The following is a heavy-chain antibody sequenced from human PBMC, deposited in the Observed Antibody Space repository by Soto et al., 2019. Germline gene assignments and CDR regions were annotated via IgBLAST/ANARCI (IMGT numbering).Heavy chain of an antibody. CDR3: PRERDLTIFGVVTDAFDI. D-gene: IGHD3-3*01. CDR2: IWYDGSNK. Sequence: GGSLRLSCAASGFTFSSYGMHWVRQAPGKGLEWVAVIWYDGSNKYYADSVKGRFTISRDNSKNTLYLQMNSLRAEDTAVYYCPRERDLTIFGVVTDAFDIWGQGTMVTVSS. CDR1: GFTFSSYG. J-gene: IGHJ3*02. V-gene: IGHV3-33*08.